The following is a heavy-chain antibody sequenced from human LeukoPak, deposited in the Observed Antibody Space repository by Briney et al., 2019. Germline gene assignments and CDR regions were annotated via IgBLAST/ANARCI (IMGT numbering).Heavy chain of an antibody. V-gene: IGHV3-48*03. CDR2: ISDSGCTI. J-gene: IGHJ4*02. Sequence: GGSLRLSCAPSGFTLSVYEMNCVPQAPGPGLGWLSYISDSGCTIYYADSVNGRFTISRDNGKNSVYLQMNSLRVEDTAIYFCARGSHYFDFWGQGTLVTVSS. CDR3: ARGSHYFDF. CDR1: GFTLSVYE.